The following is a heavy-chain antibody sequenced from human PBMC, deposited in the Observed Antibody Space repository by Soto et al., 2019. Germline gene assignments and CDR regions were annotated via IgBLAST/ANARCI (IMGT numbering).Heavy chain of an antibody. Sequence: ASVKVSCKASGYTFTSYGISWVRQAPGQGLEWMGWISAYNGNTNYAQKLQGRVTMTTDTSTSTAYMELRSLRSADTAVYYCARDSSGWSTPYYFDYWGQGTLVTVSS. V-gene: IGHV1-18*01. D-gene: IGHD6-19*01. J-gene: IGHJ4*02. CDR3: ARDSSGWSTPYYFDY. CDR2: ISAYNGNT. CDR1: GYTFTSYG.